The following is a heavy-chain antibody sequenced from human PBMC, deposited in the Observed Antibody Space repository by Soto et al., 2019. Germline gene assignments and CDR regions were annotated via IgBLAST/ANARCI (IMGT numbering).Heavy chain of an antibody. V-gene: IGHV4-31*03. CDR3: ARDDHTGYYRFDV. Sequence: QVQLQESGPGLVKPSQTVSLTSSVSGDSIISGGSYWNWIRQRPGKGLEWIGYIYDSENTYNNPSLKGRVFLSIDTSKNQFSLKLISVTAADTAVYYCARDDHTGYYRFDVWGQGTTVTVS. J-gene: IGHJ6*02. CDR2: IYDSENT. D-gene: IGHD2-2*02. CDR1: GDSIISGGSY.